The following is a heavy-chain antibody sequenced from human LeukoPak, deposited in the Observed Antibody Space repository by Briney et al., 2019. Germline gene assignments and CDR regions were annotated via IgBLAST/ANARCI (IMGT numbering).Heavy chain of an antibody. D-gene: IGHD2-21*01. Sequence: SGGSLRLSCAASGFTFSSYAMSWVRQAPGKGLEWVSAISGSGGSTYYADSVKGRFTISRDNSKNTLYLQMNSLRAEDTAVYYCAKDTLLPKVIYNYSGMDAGAKGTRSPSPQ. CDR2: ISGSGGST. J-gene: IGHJ6*04. CDR1: GFTFSSYA. V-gene: IGHV3-23*01. CDR3: AKDTLLPKVIYNYSGMDA.